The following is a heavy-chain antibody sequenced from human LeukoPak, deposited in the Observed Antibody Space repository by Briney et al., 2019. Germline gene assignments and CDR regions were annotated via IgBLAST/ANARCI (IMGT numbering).Heavy chain of an antibody. Sequence: PGGSLRLSCAASGFTFSSSAMSWVRQVPGKGLEWVSVIYSGGSTYYADSVKGRFTISRDNSKNTLYLQMNSLRAEDTAVYYCARVRKEMATTYFDYWGQGTLVTVSS. CDR3: ARVRKEMATTYFDY. D-gene: IGHD5-24*01. V-gene: IGHV3-53*01. CDR2: IYSGGST. CDR1: GFTFSSSA. J-gene: IGHJ4*02.